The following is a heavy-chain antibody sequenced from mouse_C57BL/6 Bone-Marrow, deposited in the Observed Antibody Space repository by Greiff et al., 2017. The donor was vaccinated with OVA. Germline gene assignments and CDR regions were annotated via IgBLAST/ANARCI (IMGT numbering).Heavy chain of an antibody. CDR2: IHPNSGST. V-gene: IGHV1-64*01. CDR1: GYTFTSYW. CDR3: ARREITTVVGDY. J-gene: IGHJ2*01. D-gene: IGHD1-1*01. Sequence: QVQLQQSGAEPVKPGASVKLSCKASGYTFTSYWMHWVKQRPGQGLEWIGMIHPNSGSTNYNEKFKSKATLTVDKSSSTAYMQLSSLTSEDSAVYYCARREITTVVGDYWGQGTTLTVSS.